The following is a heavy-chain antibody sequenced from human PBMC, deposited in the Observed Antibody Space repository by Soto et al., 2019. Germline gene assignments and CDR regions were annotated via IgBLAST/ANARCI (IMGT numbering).Heavy chain of an antibody. V-gene: IGHV1-18*04. Sequence: GASVKVSCKASGYTFTGYYMHWVRQAPGQGLEWMGWISAYSGSTNYAQKLQGRVTMTTDTSTSTAYMELRSLRSDDTAVYYCARPRAGDYGMDVWGQGTTVTVSS. CDR1: GYTFTGYY. D-gene: IGHD2-8*02. CDR2: ISAYSGST. J-gene: IGHJ6*02. CDR3: ARPRAGDYGMDV.